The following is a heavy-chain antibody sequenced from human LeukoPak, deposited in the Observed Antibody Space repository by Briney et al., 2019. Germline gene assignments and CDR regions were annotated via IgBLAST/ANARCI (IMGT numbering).Heavy chain of an antibody. Sequence: ASVKVSCKASGYTFTGYHIHWVRQAPGQGLEWMGRINPYSGDTNFAQKFQGRVTMTRDTSITTAYMDLSGLTPDDTAVYFCARDQGSLTRSWYTGYWGQGTQVTVSS. V-gene: IGHV1-2*06. CDR3: ARDQGSLTRSWYTGY. CDR1: GYTFTGYH. J-gene: IGHJ4*02. D-gene: IGHD6-13*01. CDR2: INPYSGDT.